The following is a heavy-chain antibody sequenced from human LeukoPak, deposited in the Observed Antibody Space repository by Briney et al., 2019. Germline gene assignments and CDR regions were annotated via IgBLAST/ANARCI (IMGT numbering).Heavy chain of an antibody. CDR3: AREGAAAGTWAKYY. CDR1: GGSISSGGYY. J-gene: IGHJ4*02. CDR2: IYHSGST. V-gene: IGHV4-30-2*01. Sequence: PSQTLSLTCTVSGGSISSGGYYWSWIRQPPGKGLEWIGYIYHSGSTYYNPSLKSRVTISVDRSKNQFSLKLSSVTAADTAVYYCAREGAAAGTWAKYYWGQGTLVTVSS. D-gene: IGHD6-13*01.